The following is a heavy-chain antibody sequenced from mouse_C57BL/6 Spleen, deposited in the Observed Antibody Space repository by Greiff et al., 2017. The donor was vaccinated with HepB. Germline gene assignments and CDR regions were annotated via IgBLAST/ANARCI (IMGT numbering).Heavy chain of an antibody. J-gene: IGHJ4*01. CDR1: GYTFTDHT. CDR2: IYPRDGST. Sequence: QVQLQQSDAELVKPGASVKISCKVSGYTFTDHTIHWMKQRPEQGLEWIGYIYPRDGSTKYNEKFKGKATLTADKSSSTAYMQLNRLTSEDSAVYFCARSLYGNYMDYAMDYWGQGTSVTVSS. V-gene: IGHV1-78*01. D-gene: IGHD2-1*01. CDR3: ARSLYGNYMDYAMDY.